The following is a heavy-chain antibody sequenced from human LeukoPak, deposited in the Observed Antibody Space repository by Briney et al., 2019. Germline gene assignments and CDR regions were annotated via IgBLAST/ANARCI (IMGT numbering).Heavy chain of an antibody. CDR3: ASTLITIFGVVKGDWFDP. J-gene: IGHJ5*02. CDR1: GGSISSSSYY. D-gene: IGHD3-3*01. CDR2: IYYSGST. Sequence: PSETLSLTCTVSGGSISSSSYYWGWIRQPPGKGLEWIGSIYYSGSTYYNPSLKSRVTISVDTSKNQFSLKLSSVTAADTAVYYCASTLITIFGVVKGDWFDPWGQGTLVTVSS. V-gene: IGHV4-39*01.